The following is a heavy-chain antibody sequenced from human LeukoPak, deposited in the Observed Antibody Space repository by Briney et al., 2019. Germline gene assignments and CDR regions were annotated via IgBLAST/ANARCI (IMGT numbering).Heavy chain of an antibody. V-gene: IGHV1-24*01. CDR1: GYTLTELS. Sequence: ASVKVSCKVSGYTLTELSKHWVRQAPGKGLEWMGGFDPEDGETIYAQKFQGRVTMTEDTSTDTAYMELSSLRSEDTAVYYCATGRITMVRGVIKYDYWGQGTLVTVSS. CDR2: FDPEDGET. J-gene: IGHJ4*02. D-gene: IGHD3-10*01. CDR3: ATGRITMVRGVIKYDY.